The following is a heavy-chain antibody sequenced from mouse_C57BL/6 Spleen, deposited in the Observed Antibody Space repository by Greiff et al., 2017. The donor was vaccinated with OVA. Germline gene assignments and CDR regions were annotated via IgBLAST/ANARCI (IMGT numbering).Heavy chain of an antibody. CDR1: GYSITSGYY. D-gene: IGHD1-1*01. Sequence: EVQLQESGPGLVKPSQSLSLTCSVTGYSITSGYYWNWIRQFPGNKLEWMGYISYDGSNNYNPSLKNRISITRDTSKNQFFLKLNSVTTEDTATYYCARDLGSSYGGFAYWGQGTLVTVSA. CDR2: ISYDGSN. J-gene: IGHJ3*01. CDR3: ARDLGSSYGGFAY. V-gene: IGHV3-6*01.